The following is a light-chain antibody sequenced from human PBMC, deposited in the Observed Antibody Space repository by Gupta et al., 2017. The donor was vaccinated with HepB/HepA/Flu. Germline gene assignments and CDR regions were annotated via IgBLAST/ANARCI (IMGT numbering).Light chain of an antibody. CDR1: SSNIGRNT. CDR3: AAWDDILSGVV. Sequence: QSVLTQPLSASGTSGQRVTISCSGSSSNIGRNTVNWYQQLPGTAPKLLIFTNNQRPSGVPDRFSGSKSATSSSLASVGLQAEDEADYYCAAWDDILSGVVFGGGTKMTVL. V-gene: IGLV1-44*01. CDR2: TNN. J-gene: IGLJ2*01.